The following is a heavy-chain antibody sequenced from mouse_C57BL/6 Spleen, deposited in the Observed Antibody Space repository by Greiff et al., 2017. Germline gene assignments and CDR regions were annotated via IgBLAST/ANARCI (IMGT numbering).Heavy chain of an antibody. CDR1: GYTFTDYY. J-gene: IGHJ2*01. D-gene: IGHD3-1*01. V-gene: IGHV1-26*01. CDR3: ARLSAY. Sequence: DVKLVESGPELVKPGASVKISCKASGYTFTDYYMNWVKQSHGKSLEWIGDINPNNGGTSYNQKFKGKATLTVDKSSSTAYMELRSLTSEDSAVYYCARLSAYWGQGTTLTVSS. CDR2: INPNNGGT.